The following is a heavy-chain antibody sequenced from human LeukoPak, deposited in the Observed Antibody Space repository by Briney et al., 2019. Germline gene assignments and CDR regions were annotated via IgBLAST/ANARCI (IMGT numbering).Heavy chain of an antibody. Sequence: SETLSLTCTVSGGSISSYYWSWIRQPPGKGLEWIGYIYYSGSTNYNPSLKSRVTISVDTSKNQFSLKLSSVTAADTAVYYCARLSYGSGSYNPYYYYYMDVWGKGTTVTISS. J-gene: IGHJ6*03. CDR1: GGSISSYY. V-gene: IGHV4-59*01. CDR2: IYYSGST. CDR3: ARLSYGSGSYNPYYYYYMDV. D-gene: IGHD3-10*01.